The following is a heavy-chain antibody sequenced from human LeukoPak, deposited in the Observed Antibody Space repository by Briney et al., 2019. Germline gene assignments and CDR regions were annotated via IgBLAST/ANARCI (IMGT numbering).Heavy chain of an antibody. J-gene: IGHJ4*02. CDR1: GFTVSSNY. Sequence: GGSLRLSCAASGFTVSSNYMSWVRQAPGKGLEWVSVIYSGGSTYYADSVKGRFTISRDNSKNTLYLQMNSLRAEDTAVYYCARSALTYYYDSNGSFDYWGQGTLVTVSS. D-gene: IGHD3-22*01. V-gene: IGHV3-53*01. CDR2: IYSGGST. CDR3: ARSALTYYYDSNGSFDY.